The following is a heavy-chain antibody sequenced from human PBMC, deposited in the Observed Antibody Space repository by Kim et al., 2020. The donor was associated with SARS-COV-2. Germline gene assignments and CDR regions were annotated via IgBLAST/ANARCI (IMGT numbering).Heavy chain of an antibody. V-gene: IGHV4-34*01. Sequence: SETLSLTCAVYGGSFSGYYWSWIRQPPGKGLEWIGEINHSGSTNYNPSLKSRVTISVDTSKNQFSLKLSSVTAADTAVYYCAIGRLVYYYYYGMDVWGQGTTVTVSS. CDR3: AIGRLVYYYYYGMDV. J-gene: IGHJ6*02. CDR1: GGSFSGYY. CDR2: INHSGST. D-gene: IGHD6-19*01.